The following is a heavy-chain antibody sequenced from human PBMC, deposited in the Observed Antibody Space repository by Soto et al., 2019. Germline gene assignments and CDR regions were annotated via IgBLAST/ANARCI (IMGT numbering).Heavy chain of an antibody. CDR2: IYSGGTT. D-gene: IGHD1-26*01. V-gene: IGHV3-53*02. Sequence: EVQLVETGGGLIQPGGSLRLSCAASGFSVGSNYMSWVRQAPGKALEWVSVIYSGGTTHDADSVKGRFTISRDNSKNTVDLQMNSLRAEDTAVYYCARSSRGGKAGYFTLWGRGTLVTVSS. J-gene: IGHJ2*01. CDR1: GFSVGSNY. CDR3: ARSSRGGKAGYFTL.